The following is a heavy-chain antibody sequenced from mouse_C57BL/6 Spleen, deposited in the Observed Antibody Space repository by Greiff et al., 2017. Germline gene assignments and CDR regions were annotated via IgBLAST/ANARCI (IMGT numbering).Heavy chain of an antibody. D-gene: IGHD1-1*01. J-gene: IGHJ3*01. V-gene: IGHV1-64*01. CDR1: GYTFTSYW. Sequence: QVQLQQPGAELVKPGASVKLSCKASGYTFTSYWMHWVKQRPGQGLEWIGMIHPNSGSTNYNEKFKSKATLTVDKSSSTAYMQLSSLTSEDSAVYYCAPTASSYGSFAYWGQGTLVTVSP. CDR3: APTASSYGSFAY. CDR2: IHPNSGST.